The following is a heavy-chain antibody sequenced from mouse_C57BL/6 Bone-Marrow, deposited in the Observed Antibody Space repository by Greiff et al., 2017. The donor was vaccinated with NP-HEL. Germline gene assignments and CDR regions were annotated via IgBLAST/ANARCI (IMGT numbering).Heavy chain of an antibody. D-gene: IGHD2-1*01. J-gene: IGHJ1*03. CDR1: GYTFTDYN. CDR3: ASSRAYGNYVDWYFDV. V-gene: IGHV1-22*01. Sequence: EVQLQQSGPELVKPGASVKMSCKASGYTFTDYNMHWVKQSHGKSLEWIGYINPNNGGTSYNQKFKGKATLTVNKSSSTAYMELRSLTSEDSAVYYCASSRAYGNYVDWYFDVWGTGTTVTVSS. CDR2: INPNNGGT.